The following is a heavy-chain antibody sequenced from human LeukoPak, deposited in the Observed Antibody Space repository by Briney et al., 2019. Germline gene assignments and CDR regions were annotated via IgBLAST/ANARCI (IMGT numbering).Heavy chain of an antibody. J-gene: IGHJ4*02. Sequence: GGSLRLSCAASGFTFDDYAMHWVRQAPGKGLEWVSGISWNSGSIGYADSVKGRFTISRDNAKNSLYLQMNGLRAEDTALYYCAKDKVLLWFGGPFDYWGQGTLVTVSS. D-gene: IGHD3-10*01. CDR2: ISWNSGSI. CDR3: AKDKVLLWFGGPFDY. V-gene: IGHV3-9*01. CDR1: GFTFDDYA.